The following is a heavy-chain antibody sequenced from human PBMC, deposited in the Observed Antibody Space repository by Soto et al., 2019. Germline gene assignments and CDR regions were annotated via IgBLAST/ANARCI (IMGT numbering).Heavy chain of an antibody. J-gene: IGHJ5*02. CDR2: ITDGLTK. D-gene: IGHD3-16*01. CDR1: VFSSGNYN. CDR3: ARDTSHGVTIGGLDA. Sequence: QSRGSLRLSCAAPVFSSGNYNMDWVRQAPGKGLEWVAHITDGLTKHYADFVQGRFIISRDNAKDSLYLELTDLRDDDTAVYYCARDTSHGVTIGGLDAWGQGTLVTVS. V-gene: IGHV3-48*02.